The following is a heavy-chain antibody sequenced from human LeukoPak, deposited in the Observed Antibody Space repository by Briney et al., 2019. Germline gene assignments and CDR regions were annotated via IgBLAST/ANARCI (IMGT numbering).Heavy chain of an antibody. D-gene: IGHD6-19*01. V-gene: IGHV1-46*01. J-gene: IGHJ3*02. CDR1: GYTFTSYY. Sequence: GASVKVSCKASGYTFTSYYMHWVRQAPGQGLEWMGIINPSGGSTSYAQKFQGRVTMTRDTSTSTVYMELSSLRSEDTAVYYCARALGSGRPAGAFDIWGQGTMVTVSS. CDR2: INPSGGST. CDR3: ARALGSGRPAGAFDI.